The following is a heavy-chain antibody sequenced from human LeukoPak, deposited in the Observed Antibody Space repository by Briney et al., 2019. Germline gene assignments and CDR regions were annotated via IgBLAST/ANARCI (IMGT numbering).Heavy chain of an antibody. J-gene: IGHJ4*02. CDR2: ISYDGSNQ. CDR1: GFTFSSYA. Sequence: PRRSLRLSRAPSGFTFSSYAMHWVRQAPGKGLEWVAVISYDGSNQYYADSVKGRFTISRDNSKNTLYLQMNSLGADDTSVYYCARVRDGYNYEYYFDYWGQGTLVTVSS. CDR3: ARVRDGYNYEYYFDY. D-gene: IGHD5-24*01. V-gene: IGHV3-30-3*01.